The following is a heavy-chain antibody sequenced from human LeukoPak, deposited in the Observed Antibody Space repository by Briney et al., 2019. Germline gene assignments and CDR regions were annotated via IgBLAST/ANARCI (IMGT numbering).Heavy chain of an antibody. Sequence: SETLSLTCAVYGGSFSGYYWSWIRQPPGKGLEWIGEINHSGSTNYNPSLKSRVTISVDTSKNQFSLKLSSVTAADTADYYCARGAPKAYCSGGSCYSRGRMTSTINWFELWGQGTLVTVSS. D-gene: IGHD2-15*01. V-gene: IGHV4-34*01. CDR2: INHSGST. J-gene: IGHJ5*02. CDR3: ARGAPKAYCSGGSCYSRGRMTSTINWFEL. CDR1: GGSFSGYY.